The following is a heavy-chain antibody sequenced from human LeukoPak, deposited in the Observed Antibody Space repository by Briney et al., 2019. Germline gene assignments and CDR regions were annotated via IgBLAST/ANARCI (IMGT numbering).Heavy chain of an antibody. Sequence: SETLSLTCAVYGGSFSGYYWSWIRQPPGKGLEWIGEINHSGSTNYNPSLKSRVTISVDTSKNQFSLKLSSVTAADTAVYYCARGRHYYDFWSGYRAEYFQHWGQGTLVTVSS. CDR1: GGSFSGYY. D-gene: IGHD3-3*01. CDR3: ARGRHYYDFWSGYRAEYFQH. J-gene: IGHJ1*01. CDR2: INHSGST. V-gene: IGHV4-34*01.